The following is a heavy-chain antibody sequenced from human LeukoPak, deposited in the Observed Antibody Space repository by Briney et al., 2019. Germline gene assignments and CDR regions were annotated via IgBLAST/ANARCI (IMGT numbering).Heavy chain of an antibody. CDR1: GFPFDVYA. CDR3: AKEFGGSGYRDVIDI. J-gene: IGHJ3*02. D-gene: IGHD3-3*01. Sequence: PGRSLRLSCAASGFPFDVYAMHGVPQAPGKGLEGVSGISMNSGSRGDADSVNGRFTTSRDNTTNTLYLQMNSLGAADTAVYYCAKEFGGSGYRDVIDIWGRGTMVTASS. V-gene: IGHV3-9*01. CDR2: ISMNSGSR.